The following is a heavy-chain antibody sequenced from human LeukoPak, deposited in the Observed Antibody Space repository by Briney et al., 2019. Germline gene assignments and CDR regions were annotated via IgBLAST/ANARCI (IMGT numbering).Heavy chain of an antibody. CDR3: ARAPSGSLDY. V-gene: IGHV4-31*03. J-gene: IGHJ4*02. CDR2: IYYSGST. D-gene: IGHD1-26*01. Sequence: SETLSLTCTVSGGSISSGGYYWSWIRQHPGKGLEWIGYIYYSGSTYYNPSLKSRVTISVDTSKNQFSLKLSSVTAADTAVYYCARAPSGSLDYWGQGTLVTVSS. CDR1: GGSISSGGYY.